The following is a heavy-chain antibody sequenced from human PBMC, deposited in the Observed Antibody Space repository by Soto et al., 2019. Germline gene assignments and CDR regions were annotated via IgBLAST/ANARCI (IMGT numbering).Heavy chain of an antibody. J-gene: IGHJ4*02. V-gene: IGHV4-30-4*01. D-gene: IGHD2-21*02. CDR2: IFYSGST. CDR3: ASANCGGDCSYRHDRYYFES. Sequence: QVQLQESGPGLMKTSQTLSLTCTVSGGSITSDDYYWSWIRQPPGRGLEWIGYIFYSGSTHYNPSLKSRFIISLDTSKKQVSLKLSSVTAADTAVYYCASANCGGDCSYRHDRYYFESWGQGTLVTLCS. CDR1: GGSITSDDYY.